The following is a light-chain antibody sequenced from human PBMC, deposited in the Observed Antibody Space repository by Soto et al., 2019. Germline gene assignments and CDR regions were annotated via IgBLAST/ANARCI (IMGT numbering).Light chain of an antibody. J-gene: IGLJ1*01. Sequence: QSVVSQPPSASGTLALRAAIFCSGSSSNIGSNTVNWYQQLPGTAPKLLIYSNNQRPSGVPDRFSGSKSGTSASLAISGLQSEDEADYYCAAWDDSLNGSYVFGTGTKVTVL. CDR1: SSNIGSNT. CDR2: SNN. V-gene: IGLV1-44*01. CDR3: AAWDDSLNGSYV.